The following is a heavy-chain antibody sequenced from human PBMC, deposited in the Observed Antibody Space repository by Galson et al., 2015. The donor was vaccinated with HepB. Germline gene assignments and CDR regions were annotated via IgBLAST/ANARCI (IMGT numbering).Heavy chain of an antibody. CDR3: ATYTITMVRGVKGAFDI. CDR2: FDPEDGET. Sequence: SVKVSCKVSGYTLTELSMHWVRQAPGKGLEWMGGFDPEDGETIYAQKFQGRVTMTEDTSTDTAYMELSSLRSEDTAVYYCATYTITMVRGVKGAFDIWGQGTMVTVSS. J-gene: IGHJ3*02. V-gene: IGHV1-24*01. D-gene: IGHD3-10*01. CDR1: GYTLTELS.